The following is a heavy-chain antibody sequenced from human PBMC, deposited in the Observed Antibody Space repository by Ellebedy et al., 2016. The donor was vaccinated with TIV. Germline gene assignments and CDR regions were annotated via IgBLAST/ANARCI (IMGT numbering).Heavy chain of an antibody. D-gene: IGHD2-21*01. J-gene: IGHJ4*02. CDR1: GFTLRNYA. Sequence: GESLKISCAASGFTLRNYAMSWVRQSPGKGLEWVSTISGRDDIINYADSVKGRFAIYRDDSKNTLYLQMNSLRAEDTAIYYCAKFYVHCIDCGSDYWGQGTLVTVSS. V-gene: IGHV3-23*01. CDR2: ISGRDDII. CDR3: AKFYVHCIDCGSDY.